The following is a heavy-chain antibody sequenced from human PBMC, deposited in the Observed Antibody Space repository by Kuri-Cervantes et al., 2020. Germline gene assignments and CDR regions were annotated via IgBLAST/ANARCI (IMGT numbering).Heavy chain of an antibody. Sequence: GESLKISCAASGFTFSSYSMNWVRQAPGKGLEWVSSISSSSSYIYYADSVKGRFTISRDNAKNSLYLQMNSLRAEDTAVYYCARESHYYYGMDDWGQGTTVTVSS. CDR1: GFTFSSYS. V-gene: IGHV3-21*01. CDR2: ISSSSSYI. CDR3: ARESHYYYGMDD. J-gene: IGHJ6*02.